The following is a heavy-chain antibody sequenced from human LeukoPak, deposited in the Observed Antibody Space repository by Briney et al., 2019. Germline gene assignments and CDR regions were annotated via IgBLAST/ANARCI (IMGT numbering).Heavy chain of an antibody. CDR2: INPNSGGT. CDR1: GYTLTGYY. J-gene: IGHJ4*02. Sequence: ASVKVSCKASGYTLTGYYMHWVRQAPGQGLEWMGWINPNSGGTNYAQKFQGRVTMTRDTSISTAYMELSRLRSDDTAVYYCASPGDIVANYDREFDYWGQGTLVTVSS. CDR3: ASPGDIVANYDREFDY. D-gene: IGHD5-12*01. V-gene: IGHV1-2*02.